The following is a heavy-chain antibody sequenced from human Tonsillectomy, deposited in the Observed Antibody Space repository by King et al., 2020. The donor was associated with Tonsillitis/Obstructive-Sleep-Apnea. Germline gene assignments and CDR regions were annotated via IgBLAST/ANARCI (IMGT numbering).Heavy chain of an antibody. CDR1: GYTFTSYG. V-gene: IGHV1-18*01. CDR3: ARDLEYHLLGGNWFDP. CDR2: ISTYNSNT. J-gene: IGHJ5*02. Sequence: QLVQSGAEVKKPGASVKVSCKASGYTFTSYGISWVRQAPGQGLEWMGWISTYNSNTNYAQKLQGRVTMTTDTSTGTAYMGLRSLRSDDTAVYYCARDLEYHLLGGNWFDPWGQGTLVTVSS. D-gene: IGHD2-2*01.